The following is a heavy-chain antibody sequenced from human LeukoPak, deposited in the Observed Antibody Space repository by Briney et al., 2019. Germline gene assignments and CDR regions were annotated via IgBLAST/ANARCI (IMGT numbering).Heavy chain of an antibody. J-gene: IGHJ4*02. CDR2: ISGGGST. V-gene: IGHV3-23*01. D-gene: IGHD2-8*01. CDR1: GFTFNNYA. CDR3: AREMAL. Sequence: GGSLRLSCAASGFTFNNYAMTWVRQAPGKGLEWVSAISGGGSTYYADSVKGRFTISRDNPKNALYLQMNSLRDEDTAVYYCAREMALWGQGALVTVSS.